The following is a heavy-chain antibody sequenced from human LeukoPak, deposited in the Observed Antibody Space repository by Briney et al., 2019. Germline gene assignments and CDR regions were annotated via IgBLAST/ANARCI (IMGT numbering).Heavy chain of an antibody. CDR1: GFTFSSYA. V-gene: IGHV3-23*01. J-gene: IGHJ4*02. D-gene: IGHD3-10*01. CDR3: AKASMVRGVINPYYFDY. Sequence: GGSLRLSCAASGFTFSSYAMSWVRQAPGKGLEWVSAISGSGGSTYYADSVKGRSTISRDNSKNTLYLQMNSLRAEDTAVYYCAKASMVRGVINPYYFDYWGQGTLVTVSS. CDR2: ISGSGGST.